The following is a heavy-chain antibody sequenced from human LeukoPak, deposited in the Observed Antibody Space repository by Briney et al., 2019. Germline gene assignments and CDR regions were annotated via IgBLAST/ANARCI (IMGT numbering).Heavy chain of an antibody. Sequence: GGSLRLSCAASGFTFSSHYMSRVRQARGKGLEWVANIKQDGSEIHYVDSVKGRFTISRDNAKNSLYLQMNSLTAEDTAVYYCARDQGSLPFDYWGQGTLVTVSS. D-gene: IGHD1-26*01. J-gene: IGHJ4*02. CDR1: GFTFSSHY. CDR2: IKQDGSEI. V-gene: IGHV3-7*01. CDR3: ARDQGSLPFDY.